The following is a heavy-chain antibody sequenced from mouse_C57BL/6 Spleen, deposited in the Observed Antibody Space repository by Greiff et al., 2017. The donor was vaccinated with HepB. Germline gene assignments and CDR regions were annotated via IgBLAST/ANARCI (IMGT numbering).Heavy chain of an antibody. V-gene: IGHV1-26*01. J-gene: IGHJ2*01. D-gene: IGHD1-1*01. Sequence: VQLQQSGPELVKPGASVKISCKASGYTFTDYYMNWVKQSHGKSLEWIGDINPNNGGTSYNQKFKGKATLTVDKSSSTAYMELRSLTSEDSAVYYCARGADYYGSSYDYFDYWGQGTTLTVSS. CDR1: GYTFTDYY. CDR2: INPNNGGT. CDR3: ARGADYYGSSYDYFDY.